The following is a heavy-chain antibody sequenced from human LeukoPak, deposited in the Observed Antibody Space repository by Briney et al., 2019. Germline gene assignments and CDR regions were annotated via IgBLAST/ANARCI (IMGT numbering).Heavy chain of an antibody. J-gene: IGHJ4*02. D-gene: IGHD6-13*01. CDR1: GFTFRSYG. CDR3: ARVIRAAPGKGYFDY. CDR2: ISYDGSTK. V-gene: IGHV3-30*03. Sequence: GGSLRLSCAASGFTFRSYGMQWVRQPPGKGLEWVAVISYDGSTKYYADSVKGRFTISRDSSKNTLYLQMNSLRAEDTAIYYCARVIRAAPGKGYFDYWGQGTLVTVSS.